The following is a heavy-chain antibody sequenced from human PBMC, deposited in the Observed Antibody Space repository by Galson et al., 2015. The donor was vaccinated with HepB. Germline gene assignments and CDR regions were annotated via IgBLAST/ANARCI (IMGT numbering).Heavy chain of an antibody. CDR1: GFTFSSYS. Sequence: SLRLSCAASGFTFSSYSMNWVRQAPGKGLEWVSYISSSSSTIYYADSVKGRFTISRDNAKNSLYLQMNSLRDEDTAVYYCARFGYCSSTSCYGGFDPWGQGTLVTVSS. J-gene: IGHJ5*02. V-gene: IGHV3-48*02. D-gene: IGHD2-2*03. CDR3: ARFGYCSSTSCYGGFDP. CDR2: ISSSSSTI.